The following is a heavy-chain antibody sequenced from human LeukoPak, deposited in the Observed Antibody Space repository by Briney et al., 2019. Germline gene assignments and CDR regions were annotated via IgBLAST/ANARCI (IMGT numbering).Heavy chain of an antibody. CDR2: INHNGNVN. CDR1: GFTFSSYW. V-gene: IGHV3-7*03. J-gene: IGHJ6*02. Sequence: GGSLRLSCAASGFTFSSYWMNWARQAPGKGVEWVASINHNGNVNYYVDSVKGRFTISRENAKNSLYLQMTNLRAEDTAVYFCARGGGLDVWGQGATVTVSS. D-gene: IGHD3-16*01. CDR3: ARGGGLDV.